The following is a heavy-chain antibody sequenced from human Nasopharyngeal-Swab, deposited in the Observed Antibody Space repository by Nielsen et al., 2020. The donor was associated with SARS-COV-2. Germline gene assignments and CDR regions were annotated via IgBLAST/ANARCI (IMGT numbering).Heavy chain of an antibody. V-gene: IGHV1-24*01. CDR3: ATSTMVRGVINNYYYYYGMDV. J-gene: IGHJ6*02. Sequence: ASVKVSCKVSGYTLTELSMHWVRQAPGKGLEWMGGFDPEDGETIYAQKFQGRVTMTEDTSTDTAYMELSSLRSEDTAVYYCATSTMVRGVINNYYYYYGMDVWGQGTTVTFSS. D-gene: IGHD3-10*01. CDR1: GYTLTELS. CDR2: FDPEDGET.